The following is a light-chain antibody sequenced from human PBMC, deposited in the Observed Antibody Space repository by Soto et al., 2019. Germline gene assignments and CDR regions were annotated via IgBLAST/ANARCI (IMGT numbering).Light chain of an antibody. V-gene: IGKV3-11*01. Sequence: EIVLTQSPDTLSLSPGERATLSCRASQSVSGYLGWYQQKPGQAPRLLIYDASNRAHGGPARFRGSGSGTTFTLTIASLEPDDFAVYYCQQRSNWPYLTFGGGTRV. J-gene: IGKJ4*01. CDR3: QQRSNWPYLT. CDR1: QSVSGY. CDR2: DAS.